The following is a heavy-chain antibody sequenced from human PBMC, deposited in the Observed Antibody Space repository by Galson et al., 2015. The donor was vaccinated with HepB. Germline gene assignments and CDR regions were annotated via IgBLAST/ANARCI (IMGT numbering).Heavy chain of an antibody. CDR1: GYTLTDLS. D-gene: IGHD3-22*01. Sequence: SVKVSCKVSGYTLTDLSMHWVRQAPGKGLEWMGGFDPDDGETIYAQKFQGRVTMTEDISTDAAYMELSSLRSEDTAVYYCATAGLPPRITMIVGFYYYGMDVWGQGTTVTVSS. J-gene: IGHJ6*02. V-gene: IGHV1-24*01. CDR3: ATAGLPPRITMIVGFYYYGMDV. CDR2: FDPDDGET.